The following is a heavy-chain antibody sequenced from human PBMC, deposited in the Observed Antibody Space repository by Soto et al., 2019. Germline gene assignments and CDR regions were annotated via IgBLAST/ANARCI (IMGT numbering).Heavy chain of an antibody. V-gene: IGHV3-74*01. CDR3: ATHLPNY. CDR1: GFTFNSYW. CDR2: INSDGSST. J-gene: IGHJ4*02. Sequence: EVHLVESGGGLVQPGGSLRLSCAASGFTFNSYWMHWVRQAPGKGLVWFSRINSDGSSTYYADSVKGRFTISRDNAKNTLYLQMNSLRAEDTAVYYCATHLPNYWGQGTLVTVSS.